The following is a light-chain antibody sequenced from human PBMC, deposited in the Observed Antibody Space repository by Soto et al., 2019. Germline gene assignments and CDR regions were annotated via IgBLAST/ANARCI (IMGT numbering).Light chain of an antibody. CDR2: GAS. CDR1: QSISTS. V-gene: IGKV1-5*01. J-gene: IGKJ1*01. CDR3: QQYYTYST. Sequence: DIQMTQSPSTLSASVGDRVTITCRATQSISTSLAWYQQKPGKAPNLLISGASNLASGVPSRFSGSGSGTEFTLTISSRQPDDFSSYYCQQYYTYSTFGQVTKVDIK.